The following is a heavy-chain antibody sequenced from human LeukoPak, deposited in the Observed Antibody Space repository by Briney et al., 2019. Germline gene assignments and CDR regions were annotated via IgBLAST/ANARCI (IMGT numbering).Heavy chain of an antibody. CDR3: ARDCSISDFWSGYYGFGGVGY. CDR2: INPNSGGT. Sequence: ASVKVSCKASGYTFTGYYMHWVRQAPGQGLEWMGWINPNSGGTNYAQKFQGRVTMTRDTSISTAYMELSRLRSDDTAVYYCARDCSISDFWSGYYGFGGVGYWGQGTLVTVSS. J-gene: IGHJ4*02. V-gene: IGHV1-2*02. D-gene: IGHD3-3*01. CDR1: GYTFTGYY.